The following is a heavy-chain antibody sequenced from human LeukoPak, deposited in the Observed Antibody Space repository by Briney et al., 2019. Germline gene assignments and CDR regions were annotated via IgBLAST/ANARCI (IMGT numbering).Heavy chain of an antibody. J-gene: IGHJ4*02. CDR1: AVSFSGNY. V-gene: IGHV4-34*01. Sequence: SETLSLTCGVRAVSFSGNYWSWIRQSPGKGLEWIGEINQSKYTTYNPSLKSRVTHSADPSVNQLSLRVTSVTAADTAIYYCARIRCSPGDDSCYNYWGRGTLVTVSS. D-gene: IGHD2-21*01. CDR2: INQSKYT. CDR3: ARIRCSPGDDSCYNY.